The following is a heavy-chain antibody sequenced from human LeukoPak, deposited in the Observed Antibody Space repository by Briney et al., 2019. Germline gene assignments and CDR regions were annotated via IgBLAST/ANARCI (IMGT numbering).Heavy chain of an antibody. CDR1: GLTFSIYN. J-gene: IGHJ4*02. D-gene: IGHD5-18*01. Sequence: GGSLRLSCAASGLTFSIYNMNWVRQAPGKGLECDGCIKSQTDGGTKDYAATVKGRFTISRDDSKNTLYLQMNSLKTEDTAMYYCTTLGYSYGQFDYWGQGTLVTVSS. CDR3: TTLGYSYGQFDY. CDR2: IKSQTDGGTK. V-gene: IGHV3-15*01.